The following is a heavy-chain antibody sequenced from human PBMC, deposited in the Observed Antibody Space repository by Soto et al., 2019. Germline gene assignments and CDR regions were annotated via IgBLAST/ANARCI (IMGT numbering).Heavy chain of an antibody. CDR1: GGSISSGGYY. CDR2: IYYSGST. Sequence: SETLSLTCTVSGGSISSGGYYWSWIRQHPGKGLEWIGYIYYSGSTYYNPSLKSRVTISVDTSKNQFSLKLSSVTAADTAVYYCARSSGRFLEWLVDWGQGTLVTVSS. CDR3: ARSSGRFLEWLVD. D-gene: IGHD3-3*01. J-gene: IGHJ4*02. V-gene: IGHV4-31*03.